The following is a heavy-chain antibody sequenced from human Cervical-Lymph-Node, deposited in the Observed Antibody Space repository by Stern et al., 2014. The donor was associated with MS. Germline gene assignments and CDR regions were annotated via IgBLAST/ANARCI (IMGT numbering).Heavy chain of an antibody. D-gene: IGHD2-2*01. CDR1: GYSFTSYW. CDR3: ARRYCSSTSCYYFDY. J-gene: IGHJ4*02. Sequence: MQLVQSGAEVKKPGESLKISCKGSGYSFTSYWIGWVRQMPGKGLEWMGIIYPGDSDTRYSPSFQGQVTISADKSISTAYLQWSSLKASDTAMYYCARRYCSSTSCYYFDYWGQGTLVTVSS. V-gene: IGHV5-51*03. CDR2: IYPGDSDT.